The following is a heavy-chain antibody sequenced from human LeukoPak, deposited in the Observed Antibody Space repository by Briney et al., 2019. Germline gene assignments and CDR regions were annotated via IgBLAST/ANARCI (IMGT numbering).Heavy chain of an antibody. J-gene: IGHJ4*02. V-gene: IGHV4-4*02. CDR2: IYYTGNT. CDR1: GGSISSRDW. Sequence: PSGTLSLTCAVSGGSISSRDWWSWVRQPPGERLEWIGYIYYTGNTDYNPSLESRVTISVDTSKSQFSLSLKSVTAADTAVYFCARFPAKRADWGQGILVTVSS. CDR3: ARFPAKRAD.